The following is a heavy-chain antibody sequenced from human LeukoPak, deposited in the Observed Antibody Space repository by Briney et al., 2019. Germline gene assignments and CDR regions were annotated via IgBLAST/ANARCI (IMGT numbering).Heavy chain of an antibody. D-gene: IGHD6-13*01. J-gene: IGHJ4*02. CDR1: GFTFSSYE. V-gene: IGHV3-23*01. CDR2: ISGSGGST. Sequence: PGGSLRLSCAASGFTFSSYEMNWVRQAPGKGLEWVSAISGSGGSTYYADSVKGRFTISRDNSKNTLYLQMNSLRAEDTAVYYCAKLIAAAGTFDYWGQGTLVTVSS. CDR3: AKLIAAAGTFDY.